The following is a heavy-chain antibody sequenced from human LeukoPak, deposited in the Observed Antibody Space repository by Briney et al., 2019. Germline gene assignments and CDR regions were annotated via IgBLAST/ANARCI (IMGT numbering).Heavy chain of an antibody. V-gene: IGHV1-46*01. J-gene: IGHJ4*02. CDR1: GYTFTTYG. CDR2: INPSGGST. CDR3: ARAGSWVYWYAVYFDY. D-gene: IGHD2-8*02. Sequence: GASVKVSCKASGYTFTTYGINWERQAPGQGLEWMGIINPSGGSTSYAQKFQGRVTMTRDTSTSTVYMELSSLRSEDTAVYYCARAGSWVYWYAVYFDYWGQGTLVTVSS.